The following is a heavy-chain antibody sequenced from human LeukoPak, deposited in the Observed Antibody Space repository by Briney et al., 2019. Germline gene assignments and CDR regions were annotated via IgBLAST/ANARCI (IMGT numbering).Heavy chain of an antibody. CDR2: ISGSGDDS. CDR3: AKDWRADY. Sequence: GGSLRLSCAASGFTFSDFWMHWVRQVPGKGLEWVSAISGSGDDSEYAASVRGRFTISRDNSKNTLYLRMNNLRAEDTAIYYCAKDWRADYWGQGTLVTVSS. V-gene: IGHV3-23*01. J-gene: IGHJ4*02. CDR1: GFTFSDFW.